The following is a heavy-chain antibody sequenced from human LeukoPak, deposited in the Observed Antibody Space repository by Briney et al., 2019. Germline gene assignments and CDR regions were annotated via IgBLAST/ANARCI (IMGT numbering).Heavy chain of an antibody. CDR1: GFTFSNYG. CDR2: IWYDGSKK. V-gene: IGHV3-33*01. CDR3: ARDLGHYGSSSGSRFDY. J-gene: IGHJ4*02. Sequence: GGSLRLSCAASGFTFSNYGMHWDRQAPGKGLEWVAVIWYDGSKKYYADSVKGRLTISRDDSKNTLYLQMNSLRAEDTAVYSCARDLGHYGSSSGSRFDYWGQGTLVTVSS. D-gene: IGHD6-6*01.